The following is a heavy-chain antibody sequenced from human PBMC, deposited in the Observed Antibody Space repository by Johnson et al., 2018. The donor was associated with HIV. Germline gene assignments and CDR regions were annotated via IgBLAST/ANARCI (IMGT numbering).Heavy chain of an antibody. J-gene: IGHJ3*02. CDR2: ISYDGSNK. CDR3: TTDQLQQLVHDAFDI. V-gene: IGHV3-30*03. CDR1: GFTVSSNY. Sequence: QVQLVESGGGLVQPGGSLRLSCAASGFTVSSNYMSWVRQAPGKGLEWVAVISYDGSNKYYADSVKGRFTISRDNSKNTLYLQMNSLKTEDTAVYYCTTDQLQQLVHDAFDIWGQGTMVTVSS. D-gene: IGHD6-13*01.